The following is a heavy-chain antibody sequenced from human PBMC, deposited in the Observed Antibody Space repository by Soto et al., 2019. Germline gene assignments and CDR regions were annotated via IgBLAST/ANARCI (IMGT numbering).Heavy chain of an antibody. J-gene: IGHJ5*02. D-gene: IGHD6-13*01. CDR3: AKSMGIAAAGTSFWFDP. CDR2: ISGSGGST. CDR1: GFTFSSYA. V-gene: IGHV3-23*01. Sequence: GGSLRLSGAASGFTFSSYAMSWVLQAPGKGLEGVSAISGSGGSTYYADSVKGGFTISRDNSKNTLYLQMNSPRAEDTAVYYCAKSMGIAAAGTSFWFDPWGQGTLVTVSS.